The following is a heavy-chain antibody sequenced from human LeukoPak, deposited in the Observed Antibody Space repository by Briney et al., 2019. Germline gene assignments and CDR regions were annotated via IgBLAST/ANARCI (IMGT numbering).Heavy chain of an antibody. J-gene: IGHJ4*02. V-gene: IGHV4-59*12. D-gene: IGHD3-9*01. CDR2: IYYRGST. CDR3: ARGLGVLRYFDWLPGFDY. CDR1: GGSISYYY. Sequence: PSETLSLTCTVSGGSISYYYWSWIRQPPGKGLEWIGYIYYRGSTNYNPSLKSRVTISVDTSKNQFSLKLSSVTAADTAVYYCARGLGVLRYFDWLPGFDYWGQGTLVTVSS.